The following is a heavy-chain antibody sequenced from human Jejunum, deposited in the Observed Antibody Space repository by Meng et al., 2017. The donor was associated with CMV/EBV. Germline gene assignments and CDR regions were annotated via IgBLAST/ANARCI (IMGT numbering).Heavy chain of an antibody. J-gene: IGHJ4*02. D-gene: IGHD2-2*02. V-gene: IGHV4/OR15-8*01. CDR2: ESPTESA. CDR3: VRGRCTRTSCYKGAFDF. Sequence: SWVRPSPGQELEWLGKESPTESANYNTSLKSRVSISVDRSKKQFSLKLTSVTAADTAVYYCVRGRCTRTSCYKGAFDFWSQGTLVTVSS.